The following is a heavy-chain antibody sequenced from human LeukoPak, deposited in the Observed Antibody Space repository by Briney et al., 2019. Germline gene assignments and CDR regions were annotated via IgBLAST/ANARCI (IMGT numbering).Heavy chain of an antibody. D-gene: IGHD2-2*01. CDR3: ARRIVVVPADYYYYGMDV. V-gene: IGHV4-4*02. CDR1: GGSISSSNW. J-gene: IGHJ6*04. CDR2: IYHSGST. Sequence: SETLSLTCAVSGGSISSSNWWSWVRQPPGKGLEWIGEIYHSGSTNYNPSLKSRVTISVGKSKNQFSLKLSSVTAADTAVYYCARRIVVVPADYYYYGMDVWGKGTTVTVSS.